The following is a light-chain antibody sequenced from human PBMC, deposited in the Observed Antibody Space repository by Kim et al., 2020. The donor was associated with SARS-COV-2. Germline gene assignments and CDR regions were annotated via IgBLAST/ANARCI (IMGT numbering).Light chain of an antibody. Sequence: QSITISCTGTNSDVGGYDYVSWYQQHPGKAPKLIIYDVTKRPSGISDRFSGSKSGNTASLTISGLQTEDEADYYCSLYTSSVTLRLFGGGTQLTV. CDR3: SLYTSSVTLRL. CDR2: DVT. J-gene: IGLJ2*01. V-gene: IGLV2-14*04. CDR1: NSDVGGYDY.